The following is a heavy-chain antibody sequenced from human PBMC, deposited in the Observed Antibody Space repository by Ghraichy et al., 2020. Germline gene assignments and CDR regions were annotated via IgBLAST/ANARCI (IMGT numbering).Heavy chain of an antibody. CDR3: ARDPYCSSTNCYTGSWFDP. J-gene: IGHJ5*02. CDR1: GFTFSSYW. CDR2: ISTDGSRT. V-gene: IGHV3-74*01. Sequence: GGSRLSCAASGFTFSSYWMHWVRQAPGKGLVWVSSISTDGSRTSYADSVKGRFTISRDNAKNTLYLQMNSLRAEDTAVYYCARDPYCSSTNCYTGSWFDPWGLGTLVTVFS. D-gene: IGHD2-2*02.